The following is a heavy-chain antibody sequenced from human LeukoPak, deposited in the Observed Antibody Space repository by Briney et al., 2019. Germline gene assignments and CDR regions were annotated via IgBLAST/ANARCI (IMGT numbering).Heavy chain of an antibody. CDR2: IYYSGST. CDR3: ARYGSYYYYYMDV. D-gene: IGHD1-26*01. Sequence: PSETLSLTCTVSDGSISSYYWSWIRQPPGKGLEWIGYIYYSGSTNYNPSLKSRVAISVDTSKNQFSLKLSSVTAADTAVYYCARYGSYYYYYMDVWGKGTTVTVSS. V-gene: IGHV4-59*01. J-gene: IGHJ6*03. CDR1: DGSISSYY.